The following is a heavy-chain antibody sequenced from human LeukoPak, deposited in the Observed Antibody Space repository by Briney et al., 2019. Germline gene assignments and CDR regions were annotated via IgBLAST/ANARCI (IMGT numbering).Heavy chain of an antibody. CDR1: GGSISSYY. V-gene: IGHV4-59*01. J-gene: IGHJ6*02. Sequence: SETLSLTCTVSGGSISSYYWSWIRQPPGKGLEWIGYIYYSGSTNYNPSLKSRVTISVDTSKNQFSLKLSSVTAADTAVYYCARARGITIFGVVIISGMDVWGQGTMVTVSS. CDR2: IYYSGST. D-gene: IGHD3-3*01. CDR3: ARARGITIFGVVIISGMDV.